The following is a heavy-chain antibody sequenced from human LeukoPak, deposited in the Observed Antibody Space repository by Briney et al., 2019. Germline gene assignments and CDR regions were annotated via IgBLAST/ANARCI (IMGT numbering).Heavy chain of an antibody. D-gene: IGHD1-26*01. CDR2: IYYSGST. V-gene: IGHV4-28*03. CDR3: ARVLSYRPYDAFDI. J-gene: IGHJ3*02. CDR1: GYSISSSNW. Sequence: SDTLSLTCAVSGYSISSSNWWGWIRQPPGKGLEWIGYIYYSGSTYYNPSLKSRVTMSVDTSKNQFSLKLSSVTAVDTVVYYCARVLSYRPYDAFDIWGQGTMVTVSS.